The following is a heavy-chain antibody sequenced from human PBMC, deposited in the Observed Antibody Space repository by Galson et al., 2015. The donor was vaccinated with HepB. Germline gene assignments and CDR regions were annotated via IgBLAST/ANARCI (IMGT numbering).Heavy chain of an antibody. V-gene: IGHV3-33*01. J-gene: IGHJ6*03. CDR1: GFTFSSYG. D-gene: IGHD3-3*01. CDR3: ARGPGGRVWSGYWVYYYMDV. CDR2: IWYDGSNK. Sequence: SLRLSCAASGFTFSSYGMHWVRQAPGKGLEWVAVIWYDGSNKYYADSVKGRFTISRDNSKNTLYLQMNSLRAEDTAVYYCARGPGGRVWSGYWVYYYMDVWGKGTTVTVSS.